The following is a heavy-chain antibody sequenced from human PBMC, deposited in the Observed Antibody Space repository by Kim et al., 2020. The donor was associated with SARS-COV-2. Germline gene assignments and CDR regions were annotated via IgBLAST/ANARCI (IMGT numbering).Heavy chain of an antibody. CDR3: ARGGDPLVVVAGTDGFAV. D-gene: IGHD2-15*01. CDR2: INPSGGTT. J-gene: IGHJ3*01. CDR1: GYTFRKYY. V-gene: IGHV1-46*01. Sequence: ASVKVSCKASGYTFRKYYMNWVRQAPGQGLEWMGIINPSGGTTRYAQRFQGRVSLTRETSTDTVYMEMSSLRSEDTAVYYCARGGDPLVVVAGTDGFAVW.